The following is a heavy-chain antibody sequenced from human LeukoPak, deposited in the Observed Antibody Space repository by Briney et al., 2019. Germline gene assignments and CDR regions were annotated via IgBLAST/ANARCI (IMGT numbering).Heavy chain of an antibody. CDR1: GFTFGTFW. J-gene: IGHJ4*02. Sequence: GGSLRLSCAASGFTFGTFWMHWVRQAPGKGLVWVSRINTDGSDTTYADSVKGRFTISRDNSKNTLYLQMNSLRAEDTAVYYCARSIAAAFDYWGQGTLVTVSS. CDR2: INTDGSDT. V-gene: IGHV3-74*01. D-gene: IGHD6-13*01. CDR3: ARSIAAAFDY.